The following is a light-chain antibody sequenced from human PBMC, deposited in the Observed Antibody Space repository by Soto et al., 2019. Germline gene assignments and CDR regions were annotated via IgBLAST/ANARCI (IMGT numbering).Light chain of an antibody. Sequence: QSVLTQPPSVSGAPGQRVTISWTGSSSNIGAGYDVHWYQQLPGTAPKLLIYGNSNRPSGVPDRFSGSKSGTSASLAITGFQAEDEADYYCQSYDSSLSGSNVVFGGGTHLTVL. CDR3: QSYDSSLSGSNVV. CDR2: GNS. J-gene: IGLJ2*01. CDR1: SSNIGAGYD. V-gene: IGLV1-40*01.